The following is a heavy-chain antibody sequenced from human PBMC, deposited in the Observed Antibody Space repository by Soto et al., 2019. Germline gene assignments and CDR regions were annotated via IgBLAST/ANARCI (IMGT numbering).Heavy chain of an antibody. D-gene: IGHD3-22*01. V-gene: IGHV3-23*01. CDR1: GFTFSSYA. J-gene: IGHJ6*02. Sequence: EVQLLESGGGLVQPGGSLRLSCAASGFTFSSYAMSWVRQAPGKGLEWVSAISGSGGSTYYADSVKGRFTISRDNSKNTLYLQMNSLRAEDTAVYYCALRSVNLGGVITTYYYYGMDVWGQGTTVTVSS. CDR3: ALRSVNLGGVITTYYYYGMDV. CDR2: ISGSGGST.